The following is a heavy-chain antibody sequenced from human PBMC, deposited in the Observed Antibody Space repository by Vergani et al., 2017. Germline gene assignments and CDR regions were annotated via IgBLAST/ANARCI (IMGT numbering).Heavy chain of an antibody. CDR3: ARLGGDSSSWYVEAAFDI. V-gene: IGHV5-51*01. CDR2: IYPGDSDT. D-gene: IGHD6-13*01. CDR1: GYSFTSYW. Sequence: EVQLVQSGAEVKKPGESLKISCKGSGYSFTSYWIGWVRQMPGKGLEWMGIIYPGDSDTRYSPSFQGQVTISADKSISTAYLQWSSLKASDTAMYYCARLGGDSSSWYVEAAFDIWGQGTVVTVSS. J-gene: IGHJ3*02.